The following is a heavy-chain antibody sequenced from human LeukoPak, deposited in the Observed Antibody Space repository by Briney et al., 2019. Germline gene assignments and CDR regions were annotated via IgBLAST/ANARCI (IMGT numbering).Heavy chain of an antibody. V-gene: IGHV4-30-4*08. Sequence: PSETLSLTCTVSGGSISSTNYYWGWIRQHPAKGLEWIGHIYYSGSTYYNPSLKSRVTISVDTSKNQFSLKLSSMTAADTAVYYCARERTYYFDYWGQGTQVTVSS. CDR1: GGSISSTNYY. J-gene: IGHJ4*02. CDR3: ARERTYYFDY. CDR2: IYYSGST.